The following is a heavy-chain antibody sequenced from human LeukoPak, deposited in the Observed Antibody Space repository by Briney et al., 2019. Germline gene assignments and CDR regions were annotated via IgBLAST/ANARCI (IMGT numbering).Heavy chain of an antibody. CDR2: INHSGST. CDR3: ARGFYYGSGSYFNYYYYYYMDV. J-gene: IGHJ6*03. V-gene: IGHV4-34*01. CDR1: GGSFSGYY. D-gene: IGHD3-10*01. Sequence: SETLSLTCAVYGGSFSGYYWSWIRQPPGKGLEWIGEINHSGSTNYNPSLKSRVTTSVDTSKNQFSLKLSSVTAADTAVYYCARGFYYGSGSYFNYYYYYYMDVWGKGTTVTVSS.